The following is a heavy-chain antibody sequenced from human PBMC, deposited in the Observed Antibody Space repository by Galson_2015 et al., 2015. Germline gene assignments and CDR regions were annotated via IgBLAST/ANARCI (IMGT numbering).Heavy chain of an antibody. CDR2: INAGNGNT. CDR1: GFTFIYYA. D-gene: IGHD2-15*01. V-gene: IGHV1-3*01. J-gene: IGHJ5*02. CDR3: ARGWWGVDRDESENWIDP. Sequence: SVKVSCKASGFTFIYYAIYWVRQAPGQRLEWVGCINAGNGNTKYSPRFQGRVTITRDTSASVANMELSSLRFEDTAVYYCARGWWGVDRDESENWIDPWGQGTLVTVSS.